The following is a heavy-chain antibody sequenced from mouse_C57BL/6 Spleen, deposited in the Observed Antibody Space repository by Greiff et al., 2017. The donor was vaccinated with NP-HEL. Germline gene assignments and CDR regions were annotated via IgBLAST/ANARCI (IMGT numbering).Heavy chain of an antibody. CDR2: IDPSDSYT. D-gene: IGHD4-1*01. J-gene: IGHJ1*03. Sequence: QVQLQQPGAELVKPGASVKLSCKASGYTFTSYWMQWVKQRPGQGLEWIGEIDPSDSYTNYNQKFKGKATLTVDTSSSTAHMQLSSLTSEDSAVYYCARPPANWDWYFDVWGTGTTVTVSS. CDR1: GYTFTSYW. CDR3: ARPPANWDWYFDV. V-gene: IGHV1-50*01.